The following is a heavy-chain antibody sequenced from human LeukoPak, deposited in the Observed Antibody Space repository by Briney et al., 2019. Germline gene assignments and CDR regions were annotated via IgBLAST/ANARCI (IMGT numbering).Heavy chain of an antibody. CDR2: ISGSGGST. D-gene: IGHD2-2*01. Sequence: GGSLRLSCAASGFTFSSYAMSWVRQAPGKGLEWASAISGSGGSTYYADSVKGRFTISRDNSKNTLYLQMNSLRAEDTAVYYCAINIVVVPAAMRGGDYWGQGTLVTVFS. CDR1: GFTFSSYA. J-gene: IGHJ4*02. V-gene: IGHV3-23*01. CDR3: AINIVVVPAAMRGGDY.